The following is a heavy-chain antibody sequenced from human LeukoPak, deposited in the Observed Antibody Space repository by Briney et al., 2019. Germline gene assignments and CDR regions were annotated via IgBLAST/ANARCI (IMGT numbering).Heavy chain of an antibody. CDR3: ARNNSAVTTSRHDTFDI. D-gene: IGHD4-17*01. V-gene: IGHV4-38-2*01. CDR2: IYHSGST. Sequence: SETLSLTSAVPHYSINSGDYWGWIRRPPGKGLEWIGSIYHSGSTYYNPSLKSRVTISVDTSKNQFSLKLSSVTAADTAVYYCARNNSAVTTSRHDTFDIWGQGTLVTVSS. J-gene: IGHJ3*02. CDR1: HYSINSGDY.